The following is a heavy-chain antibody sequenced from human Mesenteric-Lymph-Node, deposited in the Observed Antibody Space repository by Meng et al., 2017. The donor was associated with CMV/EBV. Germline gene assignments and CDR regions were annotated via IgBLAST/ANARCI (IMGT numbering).Heavy chain of an antibody. CDR2: SNAGNGNT. Sequence: ASVKVSCKASGYTFTSYDINWVRQATGQGLEWMGWSNAGNGNTKYSQEFQGRVTITRDTSASTAYMELSSLRSEDMAVYYCARDPSQIYWFDPWGQGTLVTVSS. V-gene: IGHV1-3*02. CDR1: GYTFTSYD. D-gene: IGHD2/OR15-2a*01. CDR3: ARDPSQIYWFDP. J-gene: IGHJ5*02.